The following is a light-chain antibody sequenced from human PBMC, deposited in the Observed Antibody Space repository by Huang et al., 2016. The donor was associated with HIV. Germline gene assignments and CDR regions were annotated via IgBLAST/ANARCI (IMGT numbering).Light chain of an antibody. CDR2: DVS. CDR1: QDVGSH. Sequence: EIVVTQSPATVSLSPGDRATLSCWASQDVGSHLAWYQQKPGQPPRLLMYDVSNRATGIPARFSGSGSGTDFTLTVSSLEPEDFAVYYCQQRRGWPPTFGQGTRLEIK. J-gene: IGKJ5*01. CDR3: QQRRGWPPT. V-gene: IGKV3-11*01.